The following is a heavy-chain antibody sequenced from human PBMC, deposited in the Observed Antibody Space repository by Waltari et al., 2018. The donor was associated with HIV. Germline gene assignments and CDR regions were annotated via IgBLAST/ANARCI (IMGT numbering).Heavy chain of an antibody. D-gene: IGHD6-13*01. CDR3: ARDAAQQQLVLWGMDV. V-gene: IGHV4-39*07. J-gene: IGHJ6*02. Sequence: QLQLQESGPGLVKPSETLSLTCTVSGGSTSRSSYYWGWSRQPPGQGLEWIGSIYYSGSTYYNPSLKSRVTISVDTSKNQFSLKLSSVTAADTAVYYCARDAAQQQLVLWGMDVWGQGTTVTVSS. CDR2: IYYSGST. CDR1: GGSTSRSSYY.